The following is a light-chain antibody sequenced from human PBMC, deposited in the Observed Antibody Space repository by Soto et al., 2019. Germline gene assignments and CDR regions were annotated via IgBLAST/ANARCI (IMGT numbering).Light chain of an antibody. CDR3: QLYGASPKT. CDR1: QTVSTNY. J-gene: IGKJ1*01. V-gene: IGKV3-20*01. Sequence: EIVLTQSPGTLSLSPGERATLSCRASQTVSTNYLAWYQQKPGQAPRLLIFDASTRATGIPDRFTGSGSGTDFTLTISRLEPEDFAVYYCQLYGASPKTFGLGTKVEIK. CDR2: DAS.